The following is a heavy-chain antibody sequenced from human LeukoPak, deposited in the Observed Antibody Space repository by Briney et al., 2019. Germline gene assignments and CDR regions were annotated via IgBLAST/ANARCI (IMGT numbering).Heavy chain of an antibody. Sequence: SETLSLTCTVSGYSISSGYYWGWIRQPPGKGLEWIGSIYYSGSTYYNPSLKSRVTISVDTSKNQFSLKLSSVTAADTAVYYCARDRGYSYGLFDPWGQGTLVTVSS. V-gene: IGHV4-38-2*02. J-gene: IGHJ5*02. D-gene: IGHD5-18*01. CDR3: ARDRGYSYGLFDP. CDR2: IYYSGST. CDR1: GYSISSGYY.